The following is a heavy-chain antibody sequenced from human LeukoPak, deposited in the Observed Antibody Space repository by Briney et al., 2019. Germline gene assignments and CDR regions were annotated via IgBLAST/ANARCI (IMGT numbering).Heavy chain of an antibody. CDR1: GFTFSSYA. CDR2: ISPSSSYI. CDR3: TKERGCSSMSCYPDQ. J-gene: IGHJ5*02. Sequence: PGGTLRLSCAASGFTFSSYAMSWVRQAPGKGLEWVSSISPSSSYIYYADSVKGRFTISRDNAKNSMYLHMNSLRADDTAVYYCTKERGCSSMSCYPDQWGQGTLVTVSS. D-gene: IGHD2-2*01. V-gene: IGHV3-21*01.